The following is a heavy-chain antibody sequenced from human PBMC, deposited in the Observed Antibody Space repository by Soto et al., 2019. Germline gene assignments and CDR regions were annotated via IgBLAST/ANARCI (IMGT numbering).Heavy chain of an antibody. CDR3: EQQKVPLWSRWTRSHDGIDV. D-gene: IGHD3-3*01. V-gene: IGHV3-23*01. CDR2: ISGSGGIT. J-gene: IGHJ6*02. CDR1: GFTFSSYG. Sequence: GGSLRLSCAASGFTFSSYGMNWGRQAPGKGLEWVSGISGSGGITYYADSLKGRFTISRDSSTNTLFLLMNSLRAEDTAVYLCEQQKVPLWSRWTRSHDGIDVPAQGSTGIVSS.